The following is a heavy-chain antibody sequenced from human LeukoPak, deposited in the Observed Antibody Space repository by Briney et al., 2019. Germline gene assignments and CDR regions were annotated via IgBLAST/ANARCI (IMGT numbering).Heavy chain of an antibody. V-gene: IGHV3-7*01. CDR1: GPIFRSYW. D-gene: IGHD5-24*01. CDR2: INQDGSEK. Sequence: PGGSLRLSCAVSGPIFRSYWMSWVRQAPGKGLEWVANINQDGSEKYFVDSAKGRFTISRDNAKNSLHLQMNTLRAEDTAVYYCARERDGRFFDYWGQGTLVTVSS. CDR3: ARERDGRFFDY. J-gene: IGHJ4*02.